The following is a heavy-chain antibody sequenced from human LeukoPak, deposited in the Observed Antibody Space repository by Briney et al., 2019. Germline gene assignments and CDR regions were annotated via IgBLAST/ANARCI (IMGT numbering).Heavy chain of an antibody. V-gene: IGHV4-39*07. D-gene: IGHD6-19*01. CDR1: GGSISSSSYY. CDR3: ARGAVAYYYFDN. CDR2: IYYSGST. Sequence: PSETLSLTCTVSGGSISSSSYYWGWIRQPPGKGLEWIGSIYYSGSTNYNPSLKSQVTISVDTSKNQFSLKLSSVTAADTAVYYCARGAVAYYYFDNWGQGTLVTVSS. J-gene: IGHJ4*02.